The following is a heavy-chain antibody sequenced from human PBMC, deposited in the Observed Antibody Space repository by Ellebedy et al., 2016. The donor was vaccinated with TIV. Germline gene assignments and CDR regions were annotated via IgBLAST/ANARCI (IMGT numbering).Heavy chain of an antibody. J-gene: IGHJ4*02. CDR1: GISLRSYA. D-gene: IGHD1-7*01. Sequence: PGGSLRLSCAASGISLRSYAMSWVRQAPGKGLEWVSTIAGTGGTTYYRDSVKGRFTVSRDTSRNTLFLQMSSLRAEDTAVYYCAKLPVAYNWNYGDDDWGQGTLVTVSS. CDR2: IAGTGGTT. V-gene: IGHV3-23*01. CDR3: AKLPVAYNWNYGDDD.